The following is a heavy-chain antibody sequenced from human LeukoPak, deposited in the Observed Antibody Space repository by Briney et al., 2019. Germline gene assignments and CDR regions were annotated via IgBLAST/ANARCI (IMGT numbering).Heavy chain of an antibody. V-gene: IGHV1-46*01. J-gene: IGHJ4*02. CDR1: GYTFTSYY. CDR2: INPSGGST. Sequence: GASVKVSCKASGYTFTSYYMHWVRQAPGQGLEWMGIINPSGGSTSYAQKFQGRVTMTRDTSTSTVYMELSSLRSEDTAVYYCASRGWFGGQFDYWGQGTLVTVSS. CDR3: ASRGWFGGQFDY. D-gene: IGHD3-10*01.